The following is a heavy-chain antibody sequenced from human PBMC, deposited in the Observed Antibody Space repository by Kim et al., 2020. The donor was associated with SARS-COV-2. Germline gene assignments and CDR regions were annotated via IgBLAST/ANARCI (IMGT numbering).Heavy chain of an antibody. J-gene: IGHJ4*02. V-gene: IGHV3-30*01. Sequence: SVKGRFTISRDNAKNTLYLQTNSLRAEDTAVYYCARDPYYYDSSGYSIDYWGQGTLVTVSS. CDR3: ARDPYYYDSSGYSIDY. D-gene: IGHD3-22*01.